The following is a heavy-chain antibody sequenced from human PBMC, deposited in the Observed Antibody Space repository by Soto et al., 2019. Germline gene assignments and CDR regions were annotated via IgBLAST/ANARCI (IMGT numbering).Heavy chain of an antibody. V-gene: IGHV1-3*01. CDR2: INPDNGNT. CDR3: ARGIATGQLDP. CDR1: GYTFTRYT. D-gene: IGHD2-15*01. Sequence: AAMPVSCKASGYTFTRYTMNWLRQAPGQMLEWMGWINPDNGNTKSSQKFQDIVIITRDTSASTAYMDLSSLRSEDTAVYYCARGIATGQLDPWGQGTLVTVSS. J-gene: IGHJ5*02.